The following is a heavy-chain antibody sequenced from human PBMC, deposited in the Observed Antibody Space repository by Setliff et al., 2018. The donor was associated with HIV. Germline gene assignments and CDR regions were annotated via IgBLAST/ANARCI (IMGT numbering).Heavy chain of an antibody. Sequence: ASVKVSCKASGYTFTDYYMHWVRQAPGQGLEWMGWISPKSGGTNSALKFQGRVTMTRDTSISTAYMELSRLRSDDTAVYYCARDGDYGEYGAWGQGTLVTVSS. CDR1: GYTFTDYY. CDR3: ARDGDYGEYGA. V-gene: IGHV1-2*02. D-gene: IGHD4-17*01. J-gene: IGHJ5*02. CDR2: ISPKSGGT.